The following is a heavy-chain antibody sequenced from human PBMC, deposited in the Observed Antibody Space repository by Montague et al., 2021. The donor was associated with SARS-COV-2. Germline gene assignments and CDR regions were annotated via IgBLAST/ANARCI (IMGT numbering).Heavy chain of an antibody. CDR3: ARGPRLYYDSTYSFDL. V-gene: IGHV4-59*13. D-gene: IGHD2-8*01. Sequence: SETLSLTCTVSGGSISTYSWSWIRQPPGKGLEWIAYVYSSGSINYNPSLKSRVTLSIDTSKNQFSLKLSSVTAADTAVYFCARGPRLYYDSTYSFDLWGRGTLVTVSS. CDR1: GGSISTYS. CDR2: VYSSGSI. J-gene: IGHJ2*01.